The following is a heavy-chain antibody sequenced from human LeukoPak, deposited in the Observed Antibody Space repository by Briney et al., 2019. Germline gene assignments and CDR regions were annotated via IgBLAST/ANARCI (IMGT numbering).Heavy chain of an antibody. Sequence: GGSLRLSCAASGFTFSSYWMHWVRQAPGKGLVWVSRIKSDGSNTNYADSVKGRFTISRDNSKNTLYLQMNSLRAEDTAVYYCAKAGQRITMIVVVIKGWNSDHYFDYWGQGTLVTVSS. CDR3: AKAGQRITMIVVVIKGWNSDHYFDY. V-gene: IGHV3-74*01. CDR2: IKSDGSNT. J-gene: IGHJ4*02. D-gene: IGHD3-22*01. CDR1: GFTFSSYW.